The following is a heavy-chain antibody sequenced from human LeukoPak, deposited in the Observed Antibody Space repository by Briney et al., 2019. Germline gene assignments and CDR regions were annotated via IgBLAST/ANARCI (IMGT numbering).Heavy chain of an antibody. Sequence: GGSLRLSCAASGFTLSVSAVHWVRQSSGKGLEWVGQIDKRDNLYATAYAASVEGRFTISRDDSKNTAYLQMDSLKTEDTALYYCTRDSGTYNYFDPWGQGALVTVSS. J-gene: IGHJ5*02. V-gene: IGHV3-73*01. CDR2: IDKRDNLYAT. CDR3: TRDSGTYNYFDP. CDR1: GFTLSVSA. D-gene: IGHD1-26*01.